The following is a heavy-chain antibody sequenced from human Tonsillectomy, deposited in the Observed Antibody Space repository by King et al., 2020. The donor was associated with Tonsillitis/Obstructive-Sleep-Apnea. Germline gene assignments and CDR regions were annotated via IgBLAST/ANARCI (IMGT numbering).Heavy chain of an antibody. Sequence: VQLVESGGGLVKPGGSLRLSCAASGFTFSSYSMNWVRQAPGKGLEWVSSISSSSSYIYYADSVKGRFTISRDNAKNSLYLQMNSLRAEDTAVYYCARVVRDSSGYYCFDYWGQGTLVTVSS. CDR3: ARVVRDSSGYYCFDY. CDR2: ISSSSSYI. J-gene: IGHJ4*02. CDR1: GFTFSSYS. D-gene: IGHD3-22*01. V-gene: IGHV3-21*01.